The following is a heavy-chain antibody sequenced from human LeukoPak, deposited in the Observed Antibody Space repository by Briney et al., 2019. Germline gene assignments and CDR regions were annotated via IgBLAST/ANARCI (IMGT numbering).Heavy chain of an antibody. CDR3: ARARRSGYDFPRSSSWYIDL. Sequence: SETLSLTCAVYGGSFSGYYWSWIRQPPGKGLEWIGEINHSGSTNYNPSLKSRVTISVDTSKNQFSLKLSSVTAADTAVYYCARARRSGYDFPRSSSWYIDLWGRGTLVTVSS. CDR2: INHSGST. CDR1: GGSFSGYY. D-gene: IGHD5-12*01. V-gene: IGHV4-34*01. J-gene: IGHJ2*01.